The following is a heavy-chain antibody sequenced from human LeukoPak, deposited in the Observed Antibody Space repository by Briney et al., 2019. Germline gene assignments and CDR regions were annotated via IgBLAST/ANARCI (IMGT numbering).Heavy chain of an antibody. J-gene: IGHJ5*02. V-gene: IGHV3-23*01. CDR2: ISGSGGTT. CDR1: GFTFSSYA. D-gene: IGHD3-9*01. Sequence: GGSLRLSCAASGFTFSSYAMTWMRQAPGKGRESGSTISGSGGTTYYAASVKGRFTISRDNSKNTLYLQMNSLRADDTAVYYCAKGKNGTGYLNWFDPWGEGTLVTVSS. CDR3: AKGKNGTGYLNWFDP.